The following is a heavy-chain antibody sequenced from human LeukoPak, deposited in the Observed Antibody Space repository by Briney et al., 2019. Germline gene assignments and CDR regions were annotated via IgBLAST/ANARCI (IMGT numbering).Heavy chain of an antibody. Sequence: SETLSLTCAVYGGSFSGYYWSWIRQPPGKGLEWIGEINHSGSTSYNPSLKSRVTISVDTSKNQFSLKLSSVTAADTAVYYCARVGLWSLSYYFDYWGQGTLVTVSS. J-gene: IGHJ4*02. CDR2: INHSGST. D-gene: IGHD3-10*01. CDR3: ARVGLWSLSYYFDY. V-gene: IGHV4-34*01. CDR1: GGSFSGYY.